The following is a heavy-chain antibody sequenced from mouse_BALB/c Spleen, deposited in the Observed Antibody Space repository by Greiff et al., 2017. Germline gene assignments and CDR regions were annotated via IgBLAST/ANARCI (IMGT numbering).Heavy chain of an antibody. CDR3: ASVYYDYDWFAY. J-gene: IGHJ3*01. CDR2: IWSGGST. D-gene: IGHD2-4*01. Sequence: VKLVESGPGLVQPSQSLSITCTVSGFSLTSYGVHWVRQSPGKGLEWLGVIWSGGSTDYNAAFISRLSISKDNSKSQVFFKMNSLQANDTAIYYCASVYYDYDWFAYWGQGTLVTVSA. CDR1: GFSLTSYG. V-gene: IGHV2-2*02.